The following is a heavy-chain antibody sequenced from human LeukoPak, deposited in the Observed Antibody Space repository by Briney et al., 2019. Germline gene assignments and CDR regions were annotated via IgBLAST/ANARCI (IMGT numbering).Heavy chain of an antibody. CDR1: GFTFSAHW. CDR3: AKDPIAVAGTGEYFQH. D-gene: IGHD6-19*01. J-gene: IGHJ1*01. CDR2: IRYDGSNK. Sequence: PGGFLRLSCAASGFTFSAHWMSWVRQAPGKGLEWVAFIRYDGSNKYYADSVKGRFTISRDNSKNTLYLQMNSLRAEDTAVYYCAKDPIAVAGTGEYFQHWGQGTLVTVSS. V-gene: IGHV3-30*02.